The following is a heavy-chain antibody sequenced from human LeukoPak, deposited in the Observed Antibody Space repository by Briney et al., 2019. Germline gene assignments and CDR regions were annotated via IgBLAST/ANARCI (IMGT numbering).Heavy chain of an antibody. Sequence: SETLSLTCDVSGGSVTSTNWWTWVRQPPGKGLEWIGEVHLDGRTNYSPSLKSRLIMSADLPENHISLKLTSVTAADTAVYYCAREGGFYRPLDYSGQGTLVTVSS. V-gene: IGHV4-4*02. CDR1: GGSVTSTNW. D-gene: IGHD3-3*01. CDR3: AREGGFYRPLDY. J-gene: IGHJ4*02. CDR2: VHLDGRT.